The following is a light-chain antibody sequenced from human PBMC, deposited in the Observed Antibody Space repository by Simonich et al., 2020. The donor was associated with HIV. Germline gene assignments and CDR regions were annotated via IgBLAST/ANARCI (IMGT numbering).Light chain of an antibody. CDR3: SSYTSSSTRV. CDR2: DVN. V-gene: IGLV2-14*03. J-gene: IGLJ3*02. Sequence: QSALTQPASVSGSPGQSITISCTGTSSDVGGYNYVSWYQQHPGKAPKLIIYDVNKRPSGVSNRFSGSKSGNTASLTISGLQAEDEADYYCSSYTSSSTRVFGGGTKLTVL. CDR1: SSDVGGYNY.